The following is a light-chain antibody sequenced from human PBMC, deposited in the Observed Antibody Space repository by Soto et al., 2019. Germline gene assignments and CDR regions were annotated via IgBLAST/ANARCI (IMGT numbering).Light chain of an antibody. Sequence: EIVLTPSPATLSVSPGERATLSCRASQSVSSNLAWYQQKPGQAPRLLIYGASTRATGIPARFSGSGSGTEFTLTISSLQSEDFAVYYCQQYNNWRTFGQGTKVDI. J-gene: IGKJ1*01. CDR2: GAS. V-gene: IGKV3-15*01. CDR3: QQYNNWRT. CDR1: QSVSSN.